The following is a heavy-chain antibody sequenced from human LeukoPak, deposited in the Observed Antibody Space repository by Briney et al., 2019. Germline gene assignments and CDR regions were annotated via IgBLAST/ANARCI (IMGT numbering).Heavy chain of an antibody. CDR3: ATQAYCGGDCYLYGMDV. J-gene: IGHJ6*02. D-gene: IGHD2-21*02. CDR2: IYPGDSDT. CDR1: GYSFTSYW. Sequence: GESLKISCKGSGYSFTSYWIGWVRQMPGKGLEWMGIIYPGDSDTRYSPSFQGQVTISADKSISTAYLQWSSLKASDTAMYYCATQAYCGGDCYLYGMDVWGQGTTVTVSS. V-gene: IGHV5-51*01.